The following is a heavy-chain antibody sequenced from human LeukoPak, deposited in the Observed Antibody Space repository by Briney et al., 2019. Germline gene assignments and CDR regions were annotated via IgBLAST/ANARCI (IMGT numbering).Heavy chain of an antibody. J-gene: IGHJ6*04. CDR3: ARDPRMVTGMDV. CDR2: ISGDGSNT. Sequence: GGSLRLSCAASGFTFTSYYMHWVRQAPGKGLVWVSRISGDGSNTIYADSVKGRFTISRDNAKNTLYLQMNSLRAEDTAVYYCARDPRMVTGMDVWGKGTTVTVSS. D-gene: IGHD5-18*01. CDR1: GFTFTSYY. V-gene: IGHV3-74*01.